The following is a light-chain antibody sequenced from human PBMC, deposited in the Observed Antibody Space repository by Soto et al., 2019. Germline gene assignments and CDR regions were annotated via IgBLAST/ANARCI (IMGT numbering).Light chain of an antibody. J-gene: IGKJ1*01. Sequence: DIVLTQSPGTLSLSPGERATLYCRASQSVSSNHLAWYQQKPGQAPRLLIYGGSSRATGIPVRFSGSGSETDFTLTITRLEPEDFAMYYCQQYSSSRTFVQWTKVEIK. CDR1: QSVSSNH. V-gene: IGKV3-20*01. CDR3: QQYSSSRT. CDR2: GGS.